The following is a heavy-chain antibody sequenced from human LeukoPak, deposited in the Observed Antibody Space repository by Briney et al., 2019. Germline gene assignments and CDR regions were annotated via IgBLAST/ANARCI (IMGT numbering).Heavy chain of an antibody. CDR2: INHSGST. V-gene: IGHV4-34*01. CDR1: GGSISSYY. CDR3: AGVSWSLFDY. Sequence: SETLSPTCTVSGGSISSYYWSWIRQPPGKGLEWIGEINHSGSTNYNPSLKSRVTISVDTSKNQFSLKLSSVTAADTAVYYCAGVSWSLFDYWGQGTLVTVSS. J-gene: IGHJ4*02. D-gene: IGHD1-1*01.